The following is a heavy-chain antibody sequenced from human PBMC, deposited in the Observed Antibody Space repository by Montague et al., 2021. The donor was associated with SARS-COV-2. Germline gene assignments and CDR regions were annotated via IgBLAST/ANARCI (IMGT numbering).Heavy chain of an antibody. J-gene: IGHJ6*02. D-gene: IGHD2-15*01. V-gene: IGHV4-34*01. CDR3: ARGYCSGSGCYYYYGMDV. Sequence: SETLSLTCAVYGGSFSGYYWSWIRQPPGRGLEWIGETNDSGRTSYNPSLKGRVTISVDTSKNQFSLRLSSVTTAETAVYYYARGYCSGSGCYYYYGMDVWGQGTTVTVSS. CDR1: GGSFSGYY. CDR2: TNDSGRT.